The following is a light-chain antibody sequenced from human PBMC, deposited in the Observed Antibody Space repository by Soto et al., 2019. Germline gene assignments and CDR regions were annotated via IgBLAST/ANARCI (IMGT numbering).Light chain of an antibody. CDR1: SSDVGGYNY. CDR2: DVS. J-gene: IGLJ2*01. CDR3: SSYTSSSTPVV. Sequence: QSALTQPASVSGSPGQSITISCTGTSSDVGGYNYVSWYQQHPGKAPKLMIYDVSNRPSGVSNRFSGSKSGNTASLTISGLQAEYEADYYCSSYTSSSTPVVFGGGTKVTVL. V-gene: IGLV2-14*01.